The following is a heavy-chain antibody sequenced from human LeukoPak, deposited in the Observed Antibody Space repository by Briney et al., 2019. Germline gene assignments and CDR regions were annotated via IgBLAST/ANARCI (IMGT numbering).Heavy chain of an antibody. J-gene: IGHJ6*03. D-gene: IGHD4-17*01. V-gene: IGHV4-4*07. CDR2: IYTSGST. Sequence: PSETLSLTCTVSGGSISSYYRSWIRQPAGKGLEWIGRIYTSGSTNYNPSLKSRVTMSVDTSKNQFSLKLSSVTAADTAVYYCARDAVGDYAQAPYYYYYYYMDVWGKGTTVTISS. CDR1: GGSISSYY. CDR3: ARDAVGDYAQAPYYYYYYYMDV.